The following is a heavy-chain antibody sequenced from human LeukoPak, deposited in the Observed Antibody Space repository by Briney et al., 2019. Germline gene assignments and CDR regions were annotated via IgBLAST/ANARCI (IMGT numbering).Heavy chain of an antibody. V-gene: IGHV4-59*01. Sequence: SQTLSLTCPFSARSISTYYWSWIRQPPGKGLEWIGYIYYSGSTDYNPSLKSRVPISVDTSKTQFSLRRNSVTAADTAVYYCARLLGGDPYYMDVWGKGTTVTVSS. CDR1: ARSISTYY. CDR2: IYYSGST. J-gene: IGHJ6*03. D-gene: IGHD3-3*01. CDR3: ARLLGGDPYYMDV.